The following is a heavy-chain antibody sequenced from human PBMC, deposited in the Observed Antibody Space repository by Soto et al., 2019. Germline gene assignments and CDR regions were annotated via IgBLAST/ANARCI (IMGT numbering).Heavy chain of an antibody. CDR2: ISAYNGNT. V-gene: IGHV1-18*01. Sequence: ASVKVSCHVSGYTYTGYTIRWVRQAPGQGLEWMGWISAYNGNTNYAQKLQGRVTMTTDTSTSTAYMELRSLRSDDTAVYYCARDPANYYYVWARYRPDPLGFRGQRTMVTVTS. D-gene: IGHD3-16*02. J-gene: IGHJ3*01. CDR3: ARDPANYYYVWARYRPDPLGF. CDR1: GYTYTGYT.